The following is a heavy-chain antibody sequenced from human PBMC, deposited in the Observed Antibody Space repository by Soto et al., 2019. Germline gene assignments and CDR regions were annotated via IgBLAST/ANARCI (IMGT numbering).Heavy chain of an antibody. J-gene: IGHJ6*03. D-gene: IGHD4-17*01. Sequence: GGALRLSCAASGFTFSSYGMHWVRQAPGKGLEWVAVIWYDESNKYYADSGKGRVTISRDNSKNTLYLQMNSLRAEDTAVYYCARDLLYGDYEINYYMDVWGKGTTVTVSS. CDR2: IWYDESNK. V-gene: IGHV3-33*01. CDR1: GFTFSSYG. CDR3: ARDLLYGDYEINYYMDV.